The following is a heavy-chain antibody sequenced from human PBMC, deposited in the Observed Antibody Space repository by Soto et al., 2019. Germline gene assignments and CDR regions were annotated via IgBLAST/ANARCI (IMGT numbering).Heavy chain of an antibody. CDR3: ERARPRITIFGVVTSHQGRFDP. Sequence: PSETLSLTCAVYGGSFSGYYWSWILQPPGKGLEWIGEINHSGSTNYNPSLKSRVTISVDTSKNQFSLKLSSVTAADTAVYYCERARPRITIFGVVTSHQGRFDPWGQGTMVTVYS. J-gene: IGHJ5*02. CDR1: GGSFSGYY. V-gene: IGHV4-34*01. CDR2: INHSGST. D-gene: IGHD3-3*01.